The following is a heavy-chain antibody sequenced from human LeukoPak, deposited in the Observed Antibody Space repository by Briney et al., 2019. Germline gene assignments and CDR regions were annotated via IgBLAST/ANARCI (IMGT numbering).Heavy chain of an antibody. CDR1: GYTLTELS. V-gene: IGHV1-24*01. Sequence: GASVKVSCKVSGYTLTELSMHWVRQAPGKGLEWMGGFDPEDGETIYAQKFQGRVTMTEDTSTDTAYMEVSSLRCEDTAVYYCATDPXWFGDXXXXPWGQGTXVTV. J-gene: IGHJ5*02. D-gene: IGHD3-10*01. CDR2: FDPEDGET. CDR3: ATDPXWFGDXXXXP.